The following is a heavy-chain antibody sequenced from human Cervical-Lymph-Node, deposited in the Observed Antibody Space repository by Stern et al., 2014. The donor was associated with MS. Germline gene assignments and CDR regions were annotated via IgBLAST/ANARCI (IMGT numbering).Heavy chain of an antibody. Sequence: EVHLVESGGGLVQPGGSLRLSCAASGFTFSDHYMDWVRQAPGKGLEWVGRTRNKANSYTTEYAASVKGRFTISRDDSKNSLYLQMNSLKTEDTAVYYCARGSGSYPGLIDYWGQGTLVTVSS. J-gene: IGHJ4*02. CDR1: GFTFSDHY. V-gene: IGHV3-72*01. D-gene: IGHD3-10*01. CDR2: TRNKANSYTT. CDR3: ARGSGSYPGLIDY.